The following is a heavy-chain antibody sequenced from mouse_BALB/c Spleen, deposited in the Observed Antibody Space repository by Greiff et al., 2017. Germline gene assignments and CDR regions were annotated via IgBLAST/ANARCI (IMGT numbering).Heavy chain of an antibody. CDR3: AREGGNY. J-gene: IGHJ3*01. Sequence: DVHLVESGGGLVKPGGSLKLSCAASGFTFSDYYMYWVRQTPEKRLEWVATISDGGSYTYYPDSVKGRYTISRDNAKNNLYLQMSSLKSEDTAMYYCAREGGNYWGQGTLVTVSA. CDR1: GFTFSDYY. V-gene: IGHV5-4*02. D-gene: IGHD2-1*01. CDR2: ISDGGSYT.